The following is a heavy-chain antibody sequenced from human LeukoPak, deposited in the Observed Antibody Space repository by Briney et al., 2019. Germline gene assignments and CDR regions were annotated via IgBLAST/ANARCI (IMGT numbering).Heavy chain of an antibody. D-gene: IGHD4-23*01. Sequence: SETLSLTCTVSGGSISSYYWSWIRQPPGKGLEWIGYIYYSGSTNYNPSLKSRVTISVDTSKNQFSLKLSSVTAADTAVYYCARVQAYGGKGYFDYWGQGTLVTVSS. J-gene: IGHJ4*02. CDR1: GGSISSYY. CDR3: ARVQAYGGKGYFDY. CDR2: IYYSGST. V-gene: IGHV4-59*01.